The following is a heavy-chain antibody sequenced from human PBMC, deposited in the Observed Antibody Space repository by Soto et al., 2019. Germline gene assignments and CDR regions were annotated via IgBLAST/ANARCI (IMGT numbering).Heavy chain of an antibody. Sequence: GGSLRLSCSASGFTLNIYGMHWVRQAPDKGLEWVALISYDGSNQYYADSVKGRFTIPRDNSKNTLFLQMNSLRADDTAVYYCAKDQASGQGSFDSWGQGTLVTVSS. CDR2: ISYDGSNQ. V-gene: IGHV3-30*18. CDR3: AKDQASGQGSFDS. CDR1: GFTLNIYG. J-gene: IGHJ4*02.